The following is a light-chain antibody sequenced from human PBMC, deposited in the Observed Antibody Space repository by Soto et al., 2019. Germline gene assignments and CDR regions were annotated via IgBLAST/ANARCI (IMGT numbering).Light chain of an antibody. CDR2: GTS. CDR3: QQLNSYLLT. Sequence: DIQLTQSPSFLSASVGDRVTITCRASQAISPYLAWYQQKPGTAPKLLIYGTSTLQSGVPSRFSGSGSGTEFTLTITSLQPEDFATYYCQQLNSYLLTFGGGTKVDI. J-gene: IGKJ4*01. V-gene: IGKV1-9*01. CDR1: QAISPY.